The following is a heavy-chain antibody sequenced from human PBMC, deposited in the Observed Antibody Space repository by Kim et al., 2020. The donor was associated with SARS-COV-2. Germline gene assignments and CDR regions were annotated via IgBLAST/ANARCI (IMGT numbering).Heavy chain of an antibody. CDR3: ARASVAGSPRKRAEYFQH. J-gene: IGHJ1*01. CDR2: IYYSGST. Sequence: SETLSLTCTVSGGSISSSSYYWGWIRQPPGKGLEWIGSIYYSGSTYYNPSLKSRVTISVDTSKNQFSLKLSSVTAADTAVYYCARASVAGSPRKRAEYFQHWGQGTLVTVSS. CDR1: GGSISSSSYY. D-gene: IGHD6-19*01. V-gene: IGHV4-39*01.